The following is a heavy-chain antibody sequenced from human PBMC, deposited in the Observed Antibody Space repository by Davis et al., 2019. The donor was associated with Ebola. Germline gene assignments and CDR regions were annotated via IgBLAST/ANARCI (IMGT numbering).Heavy chain of an antibody. CDR1: GFTVSSNY. V-gene: IGHV3-66*01. CDR2: IYSGGST. D-gene: IGHD2-2*02. CDR3: AKELDVVVPAAIFYYYYGMDV. J-gene: IGHJ6*02. Sequence: PGGSLTLSCAASGFTVSSNYMSWVRQAPGKGLEWVSVIYSGGSTYYAASVKGRFTISRDNSKNTLYLQMNSLRAEDTAVYYCAKELDVVVPAAIFYYYYGMDVWGQGTTVTVSS.